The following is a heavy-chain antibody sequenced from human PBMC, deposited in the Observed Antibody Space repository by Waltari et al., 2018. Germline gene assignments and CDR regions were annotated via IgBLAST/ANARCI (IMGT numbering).Heavy chain of an antibody. J-gene: IGHJ4*02. V-gene: IGHV4-39*01. Sequence: QLHLQQSGPGLVKPSETLSLTCRVSGDSISTSRYYWGWIRQPPGKGLEWIGSAFHGGATNYNPSLKSRVTISIDTSRNQFSLTLSSVTAADTAVFYCAGGYSSGWYAYWGQGTQVTVPS. CDR3: AGGYSSGWYAY. CDR2: AFHGGAT. D-gene: IGHD6-19*01. CDR1: GDSISTSRYY.